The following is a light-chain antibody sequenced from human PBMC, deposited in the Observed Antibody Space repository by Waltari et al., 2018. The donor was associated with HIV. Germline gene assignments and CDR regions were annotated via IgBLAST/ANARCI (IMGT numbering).Light chain of an antibody. Sequence: IVLTKSPGTLSLSPGAGATLSCRVSPSVSCSYLTWYQQKPGQAPWLLIYGASSRATGIPDRFSGSGSWTDFTLTISRLEPEDVAVYYFQQYGSSPTFGQGTRLEIK. CDR2: GAS. CDR3: QQYGSSPT. J-gene: IGKJ5*01. CDR1: PSVSCSY. V-gene: IGKV3-20*01.